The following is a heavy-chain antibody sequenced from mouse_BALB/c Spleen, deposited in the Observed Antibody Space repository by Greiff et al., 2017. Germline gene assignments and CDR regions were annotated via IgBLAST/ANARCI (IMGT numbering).Heavy chain of an antibody. D-gene: IGHD3-3*01. CDR3: ARSRGTWGDY. J-gene: IGHJ2*01. CDR2: ISSGSSTI. Sequence: EVQGVESGGGLVQPGGSRKLSCAASGFTFSSFGMHWVRQAPEKGLEWVAYISSGSSTIYYADTVKGRFTISRDNPKNTLFLQMTSLRSEDTAMYYCARSRGTWGDYWGQGTTLTVSS. V-gene: IGHV5-17*02. CDR1: GFTFSSFG.